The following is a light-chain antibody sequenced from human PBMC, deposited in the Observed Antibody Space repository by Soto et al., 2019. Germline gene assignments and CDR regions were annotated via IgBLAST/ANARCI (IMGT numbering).Light chain of an antibody. V-gene: IGLV2-8*01. CDR1: KNDIGVYDF. CDR3: AAWDDSLNGVV. CDR2: EVV. Sequence: QSALTQPPSASGSPGQSVTISCTGTKNDIGVYDFVSWYQHHPGKAPRLIIYEVVQRPSGVPDRFSGSKSGNTASLTVSGLQAADEADYYCAAWDDSLNGVVFGGGTKVTVL. J-gene: IGLJ2*01.